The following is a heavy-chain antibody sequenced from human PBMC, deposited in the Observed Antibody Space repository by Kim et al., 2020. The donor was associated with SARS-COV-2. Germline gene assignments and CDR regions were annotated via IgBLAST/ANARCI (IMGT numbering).Heavy chain of an antibody. V-gene: IGHV4-30-2*04. D-gene: IGHD6-13*01. Sequence: YYTPSLKSRVTKSLDTSRNQCSLNLSSVTVADTAVYYCARIHTSSWEIDYWGQGTLVTVSS. CDR3: ARIHTSSWEIDY. J-gene: IGHJ4*02.